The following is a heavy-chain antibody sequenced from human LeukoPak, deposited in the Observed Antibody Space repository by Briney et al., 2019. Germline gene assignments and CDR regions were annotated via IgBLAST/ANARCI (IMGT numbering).Heavy chain of an antibody. CDR2: ISYDGSNK. Sequence: GGSLRLSCAASGFTFSSYAMHWVRQAPGKGLEWVAVISYDGSNKYYADSVKGRFTISRDNSKNTLYLQMNSLRAEDTAVYYCARDYCSSTSCYEAYWGQGTLVTVSS. V-gene: IGHV3-30*14. CDR3: ARDYCSSTSCYEAY. CDR1: GFTFSSYA. D-gene: IGHD2-2*01. J-gene: IGHJ4*02.